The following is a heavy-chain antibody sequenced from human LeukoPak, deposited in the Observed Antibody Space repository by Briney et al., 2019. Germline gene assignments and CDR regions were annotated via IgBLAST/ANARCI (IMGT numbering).Heavy chain of an antibody. V-gene: IGHV4-59*01. CDR3: ARDKGYSSYRWFDP. D-gene: IGHD3-16*02. J-gene: IGHJ5*02. Sequence: SETLSLTCTVSGGSISSYYWSWIRQPPGKGLEWIGYIYYSGSTNYNPSLKSRVTISVDTSKNQFSLKLSSVTAADTAVYYCARDKGYSSYRWFDPWGQGTLVTVSS. CDR2: IYYSGST. CDR1: GGSISSYY.